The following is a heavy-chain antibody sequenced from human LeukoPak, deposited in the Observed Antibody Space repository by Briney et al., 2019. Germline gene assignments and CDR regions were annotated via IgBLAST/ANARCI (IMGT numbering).Heavy chain of an antibody. D-gene: IGHD1-26*01. J-gene: IGHJ6*03. CDR2: MNPNSGNT. V-gene: IGHV1-8*01. CDR1: GYTFTSYD. CDR3: ARGSWELLGYYYYYMDV. Sequence: ASVKVSCKASGYTFTSYDINWVRQATGQGLEWMGWMNPNSGNTGYAQKFQGRVTMTRNTSISTAYVELSSLRSEDTAVYYCARGSWELLGYYYYYMDVWGKGTTVTVSS.